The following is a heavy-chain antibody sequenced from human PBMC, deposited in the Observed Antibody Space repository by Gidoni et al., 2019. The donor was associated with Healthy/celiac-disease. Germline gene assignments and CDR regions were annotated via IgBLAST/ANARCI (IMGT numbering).Heavy chain of an antibody. CDR1: GFTFSSYS. V-gene: IGHV3-21*01. CDR3: ARVRSYDSSGSPMLVDAFDI. J-gene: IGHJ3*02. CDR2: ISSSSSYI. Sequence: EVQLVESGGGLVKPGGSLRLSCTASGFTFSSYSMNWVRQAPGKGLEWVSSISSSSSYIYYADSVKGRFTISRDNAKNSLYLQMNSLRAEDTAVYYCARVRSYDSSGSPMLVDAFDIWGQGTMVTVSS. D-gene: IGHD3-22*01.